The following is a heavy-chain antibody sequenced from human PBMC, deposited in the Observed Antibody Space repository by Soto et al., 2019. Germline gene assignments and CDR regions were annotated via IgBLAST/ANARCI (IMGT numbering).Heavy chain of an antibody. D-gene: IGHD3-10*01. CDR1: YY. J-gene: IGHJ6*02. V-gene: IGHV4-59*01. CDR3: ARDRYSGTGNARFYYNGMDV. Sequence: YYWSWIRQSPGKGLEWIGYISYSGSTNYRPSLRSRVAMSVDTSRNQLSLKLSSVTAADSAVYYCARDRYSGTGNARFYYNGMDVWGQGTTVTVSS. CDR2: ISYSGST.